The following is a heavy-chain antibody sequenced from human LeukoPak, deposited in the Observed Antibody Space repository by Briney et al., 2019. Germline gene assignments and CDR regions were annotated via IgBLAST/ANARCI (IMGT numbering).Heavy chain of an antibody. J-gene: IGHJ4*02. D-gene: IGHD2-2*01. CDR2: IYYSGST. V-gene: IGHV4-59*08. CDR1: GGSISSYY. CDR3: ARRTPGPQLDEYVAYFFEH. Sequence: SETLSLTCTVSGGSISSYYWSWIRQPPGKGLEWMGYIYYSGSTNYNPSLKSRATILLDTSKNQLSLKLSSVSAADTAVYYCARRTPGPQLDEYVAYFFEHWGQGTQVTVSS.